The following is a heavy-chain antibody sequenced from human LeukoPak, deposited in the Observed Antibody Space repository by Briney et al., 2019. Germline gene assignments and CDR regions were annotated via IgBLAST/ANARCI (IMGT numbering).Heavy chain of an antibody. Sequence: SQTLSLTCTVSGGSISSGDYYWSWIRQPPGKGLEWIGYISHSGRTYYNPSLESRVTISVDRSKNQFSLKLSSMTAADTAVYYCARGLSGYSSGWLYYYYGMDVWGQGTTVTVSS. J-gene: IGHJ6*02. CDR3: ARGLSGYSSGWLYYYYGMDV. V-gene: IGHV4-30-2*01. CDR1: GGSISSGDYY. CDR2: ISHSGRT. D-gene: IGHD6-19*01.